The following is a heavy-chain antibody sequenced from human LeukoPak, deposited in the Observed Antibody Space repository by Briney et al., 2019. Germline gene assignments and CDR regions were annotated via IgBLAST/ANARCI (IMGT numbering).Heavy chain of an antibody. CDR2: IYYSGST. CDR1: GGSISGGGYY. D-gene: IGHD6-13*01. Sequence: PSQTLSLTCTVSGGSISGGGYYWSWIRQHPGKGLEWIGYIYYSGSTYYNPSLKSRVTISVDTSKNQFSLKLSSVTAADTAVYYCARGPRPYSSSPHFYYYYGMDVWGQGTTVTVSS. J-gene: IGHJ6*02. V-gene: IGHV4-31*03. CDR3: ARGPRPYSSSPHFYYYYGMDV.